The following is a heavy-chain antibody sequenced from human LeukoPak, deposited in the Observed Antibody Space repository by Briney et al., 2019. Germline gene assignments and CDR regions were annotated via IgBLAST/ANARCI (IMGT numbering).Heavy chain of an antibody. J-gene: IGHJ2*01. CDR2: ISSNWGSK. CDR3: VKDIVSDPPYRSRLGYGYCDL. V-gene: IGHV3-64D*06. D-gene: IGHD2-15*01. Sequence: GGSLRLSCSASGFTLTTYAMHWVLEALVKALEYVSAISSNWGSKYYVDSVKGRFTISRNNSKNTQDLQMSKLRVKDTDVYYCVKDIVSDPPYRSRLGYGYCDLWGGDTLVSVS. CDR1: GFTLTTYA.